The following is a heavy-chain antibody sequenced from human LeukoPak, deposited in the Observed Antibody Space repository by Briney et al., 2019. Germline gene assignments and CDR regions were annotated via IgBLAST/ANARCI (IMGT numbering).Heavy chain of an antibody. CDR3: ARLTTYGDYYYFDY. D-gene: IGHD4-17*01. Sequence: GESLKISCKGSGYSFTSYRISWVREMPGKGLEWMGRIDPSDSYTNYSPSFQGHVTISADKSISTAYLRWSSLKASDTAMYYCARLTTYGDYYYFDYWGQGTLVTVSS. CDR2: IDPSDSYT. V-gene: IGHV5-10-1*01. J-gene: IGHJ4*02. CDR1: GYSFTSYR.